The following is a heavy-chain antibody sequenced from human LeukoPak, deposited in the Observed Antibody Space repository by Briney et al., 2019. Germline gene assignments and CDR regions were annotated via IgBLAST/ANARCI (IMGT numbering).Heavy chain of an antibody. J-gene: IGHJ3*02. V-gene: IGHV4-59*12. CDR2: IYHSGST. D-gene: IGHD6-25*01. Sequence: SETLSLTCTVSGGSISSYYWSWIRQPPGKGLEWIGYIYHSGSTYYNPSLKGRVTISVDRSKNQFSLKLSSVTAADTAVYYCARSAHGDAFDIWGQGTMVTVSS. CDR1: GGSISSYY. CDR3: ARSAHGDAFDI.